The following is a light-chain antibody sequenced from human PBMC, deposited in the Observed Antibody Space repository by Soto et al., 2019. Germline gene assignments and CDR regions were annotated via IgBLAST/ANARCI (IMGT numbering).Light chain of an antibody. V-gene: IGLV2-14*01. CDR2: EVS. CDR1: SSDVGGYGY. J-gene: IGLJ3*02. CDR3: SSYTSSTTWV. Sequence: QSALTQPASVSGSPGQSITISCTGTSSDVGGYGYVSWFQHHPGKAPKLMIYEVSNRPSGISNRFSGSKSGNTASLTISGLQAEDEADYYCSSYTSSTTWVFGGGTQLTVL.